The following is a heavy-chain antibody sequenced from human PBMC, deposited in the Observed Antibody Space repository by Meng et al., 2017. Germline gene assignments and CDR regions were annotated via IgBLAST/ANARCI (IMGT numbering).Heavy chain of an antibody. CDR3: SRSYYYYDSSGYYYYYYGMDV. D-gene: IGHD3-22*01. J-gene: IGHJ6*02. V-gene: IGHV3-30*03. Sequence: GGSLRLSCAASGFTFSDHYMDWVRQAPGKGLEWVAVISYDGSNTYYADSVKGRFTISRDNSKNTLYLQMNSLRAEDTAVYYCSRSYYYYDSSGYYYYYYGMDVWGQGTTVTVSS. CDR1: GFTFSDHY. CDR2: ISYDGSNT.